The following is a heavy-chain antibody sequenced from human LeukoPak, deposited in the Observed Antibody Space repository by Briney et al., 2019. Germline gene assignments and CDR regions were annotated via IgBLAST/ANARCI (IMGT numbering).Heavy chain of an antibody. CDR3: TRDSHGDNLSFSRFDR. D-gene: IGHD5-24*01. Sequence: PAGSLRLSCAASGFIFSRYWMSWVRQAPGKGLEWVANIKQDGSEKFYVDSMKGRLSISRDNAKNSIYLQMNSLRAEDTAVYYCTRDSHGDNLSFSRFDRWGQGTLVTVSS. V-gene: IGHV3-7*01. CDR2: IKQDGSEK. CDR1: GFIFSRYW. J-gene: IGHJ4*02.